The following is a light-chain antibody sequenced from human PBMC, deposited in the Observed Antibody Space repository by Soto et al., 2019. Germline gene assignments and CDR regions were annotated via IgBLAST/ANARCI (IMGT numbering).Light chain of an antibody. J-gene: IGKJ1*01. CDR1: QSVTSY. V-gene: IGKV3-20*01. Sequence: EVLLTQSAATLSWSAGERATLSCRASQSVTSYLAWYQHKHGQSPGLLIYGASSRATGIPDRFSGSGYGTDFNLTISRLETEDFAVYYCQQYGSSGRTFGQGTKVDIK. CDR3: QQYGSSGRT. CDR2: GAS.